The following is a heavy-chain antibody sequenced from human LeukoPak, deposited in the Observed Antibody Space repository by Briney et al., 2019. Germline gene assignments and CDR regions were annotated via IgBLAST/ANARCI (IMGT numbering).Heavy chain of an antibody. V-gene: IGHV3-23*01. CDR1: GFTFSSYA. CDR3: AKDAGFQGFFYGMDV. Sequence: PGGSLRLSCADSGFTFSSYAMSWVRQAPGKGLEWVSTISGSGGNTYYADSVKGRFTISRDSSKKKLYLQMNSLRAEDTVLYYCAKDAGFQGFFYGMDVWGQGTTVTVSS. J-gene: IGHJ6*02. CDR2: ISGSGGNT. D-gene: IGHD5-12*01.